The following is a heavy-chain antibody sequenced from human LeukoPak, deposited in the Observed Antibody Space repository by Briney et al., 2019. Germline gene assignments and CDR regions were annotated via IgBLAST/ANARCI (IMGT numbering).Heavy chain of an antibody. Sequence: GGSLRLSCVASGFTFSTYWIYWVRQGPVKGLVWVSRINSDGSITEYADSVKGRFTISRDNAKNTVYLQMNSLRAEDTAVYYCANPGGDDYWGQGTLVTVSS. CDR3: ANPGGDDY. J-gene: IGHJ4*02. D-gene: IGHD3-16*01. CDR1: GFTFSTYW. CDR2: INSDGSIT. V-gene: IGHV3-74*03.